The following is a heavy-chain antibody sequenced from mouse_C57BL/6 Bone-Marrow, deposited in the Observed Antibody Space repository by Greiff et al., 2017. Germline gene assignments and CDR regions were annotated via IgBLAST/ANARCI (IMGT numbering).Heavy chain of an antibody. V-gene: IGHV2-9-1*01. Sequence: VKLQQSGPGLVAPSQSLSITCTVSGFSLTSYAISWVRQPPGKGLEWLGVIWTGGGTNYNSALKSRLSISKDNSKSQVFLKMNSLQTDDTARYYCARIYDYFAWFAYWGQGTLVTVSA. CDR3: ARIYDYFAWFAY. CDR1: GFSLTSYA. CDR2: IWTGGGT. J-gene: IGHJ3*01. D-gene: IGHD2-4*01.